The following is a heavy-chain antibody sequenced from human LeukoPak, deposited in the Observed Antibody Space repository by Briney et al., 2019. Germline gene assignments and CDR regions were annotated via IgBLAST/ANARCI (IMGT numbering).Heavy chain of an antibody. CDR2: ISGSGGTT. CDR1: GFTFSSYS. CDR3: AKVSGGGLYYDGMDV. D-gene: IGHD1-14*01. Sequence: GGSRRLSCAASGFTFSSYSMNWVRQAPGKGLGWVSVISGSGGTTYYADSVKGRFTISRDSSKNTLYLQMNSLRAEDTAVYYCAKVSGGGLYYDGMDVWGQGTTVTVSS. J-gene: IGHJ6*02. V-gene: IGHV3-23*01.